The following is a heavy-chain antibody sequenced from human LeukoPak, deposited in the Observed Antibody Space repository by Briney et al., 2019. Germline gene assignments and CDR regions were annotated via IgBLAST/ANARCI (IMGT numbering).Heavy chain of an antibody. J-gene: IGHJ4*02. CDR2: IYHSGST. CDR1: GYSISSGYY. V-gene: IGHV4-38-2*02. D-gene: IGHD3-10*01. Sequence: SETLSLTRTVSGYSISSGYYWGWIRQPPGKGLEWIGSIYHSGSTYFNPSLKSRVTISVDTSKNQFSLKLSSVTAADTAVYYCARDRHTYYYGSGSYGLWGQGTLVTVSS. CDR3: ARDRHTYYYGSGSYGL.